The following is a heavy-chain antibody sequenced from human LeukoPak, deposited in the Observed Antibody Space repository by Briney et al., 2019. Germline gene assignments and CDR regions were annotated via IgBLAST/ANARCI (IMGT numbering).Heavy chain of an antibody. Sequence: SVKVSCKASGGTFSSYAISWVRQAPGQGLEWMGGIIPIFGTANYAQKFQGRVTMTRDTSISTAYMELSRLRSDDTAVYYCARGGSSGLRYFDGSYVNYWGQGTLVTVSS. V-gene: IGHV1-69*05. D-gene: IGHD3-9*01. CDR1: GGTFSSYA. J-gene: IGHJ4*02. CDR2: IIPIFGTA. CDR3: ARGGSSGLRYFDGSYVNY.